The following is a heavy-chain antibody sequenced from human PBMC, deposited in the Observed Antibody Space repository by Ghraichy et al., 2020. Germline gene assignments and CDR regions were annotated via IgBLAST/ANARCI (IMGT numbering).Heavy chain of an antibody. CDR1: GFTFSSNA. D-gene: IGHD4-17*01. CDR3: AKGPYGDRGVTIDY. V-gene: IGHV3-23*01. CDR2: IGGSGGST. J-gene: IGHJ4*02. Sequence: GGSLRLSCAASGFTFSSNAMSWVRQAPGKGLEWVSTIGGSGGSTYYADSVKGRFTISRDNSKNTLYLQMNSLRAEDTAVYYCAKGPYGDRGVTIDYWGQGTLVTVSS.